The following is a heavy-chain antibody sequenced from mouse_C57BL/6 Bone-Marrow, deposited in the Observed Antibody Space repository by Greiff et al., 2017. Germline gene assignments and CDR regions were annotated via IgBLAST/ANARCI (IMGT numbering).Heavy chain of an antibody. J-gene: IGHJ3*01. V-gene: IGHV1-4*01. CDR2: INPSSGYT. CDR1: GYTFTSYT. D-gene: IGHD1-1*01. CDR3: ARSGIPYYYGSSFAY. Sequence: QVQLKESGAELARPGASVKMSCKASGYTFTSYTMHWVKQRPGQGLEWIGYINPSSGYTKYNQKFKDKATLTADKSSSTADMKLSSLTSEDSAVYYCARSGIPYYYGSSFAYWGEGALVTVSA.